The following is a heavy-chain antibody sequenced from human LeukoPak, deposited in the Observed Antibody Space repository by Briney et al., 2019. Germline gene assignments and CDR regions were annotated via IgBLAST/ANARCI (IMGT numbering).Heavy chain of an antibody. CDR1: GFNFTISW. CDR2: IKSKIDGVTT. Sequence: GGSLSLSCAASGFNFTISWMSWVRQAPGKGLEWVGRIKSKIDGVTTDYAAHVKGRFTISREDSKNMLYLQMNSLKAEDTGVYYCTTVFGGLRFSRGGVPGTLVTVSS. J-gene: IGHJ4*02. V-gene: IGHV3-15*01. CDR3: TTVFGGLRFSRG. D-gene: IGHD3-16*01.